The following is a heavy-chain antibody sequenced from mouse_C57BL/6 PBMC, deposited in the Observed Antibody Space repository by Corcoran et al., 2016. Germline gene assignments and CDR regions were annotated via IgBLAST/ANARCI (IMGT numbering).Heavy chain of an antibody. D-gene: IGHD1-1*01. J-gene: IGHJ1*03. V-gene: IGHV1-81*01. CDR2: IYPRSGNT. CDR3: APIPLITTVVEPYFDV. CDR1: GYTFTSSG. Sequence: QVQLQQSEAELTRPGASVKLSCKDSGYTFTSSGISWVQQRTGQGLEWIGEIYPRSGNTYYNEQFKGKATLEADKSSSKANMELRSLTSEDSAVYCCAPIPLITTVVEPYFDVWGTGTTVTVSS.